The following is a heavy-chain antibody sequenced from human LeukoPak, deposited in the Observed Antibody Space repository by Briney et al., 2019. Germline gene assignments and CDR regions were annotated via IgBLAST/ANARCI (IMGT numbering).Heavy chain of an antibody. CDR1: GGSISSGGYY. J-gene: IGHJ4*02. CDR3: ARASYSGSYCDY. Sequence: PSETLSLTCTVSGGSISSGGYYWSWIRQHPGKGLEWIGYIYYSGSTYYNPSLKSRVTISVDTPKNQFSLKLSSVTAADTAVYYCARASYSGSYCDYWGQGTLVTVSS. D-gene: IGHD1-26*01. V-gene: IGHV4-31*03. CDR2: IYYSGST.